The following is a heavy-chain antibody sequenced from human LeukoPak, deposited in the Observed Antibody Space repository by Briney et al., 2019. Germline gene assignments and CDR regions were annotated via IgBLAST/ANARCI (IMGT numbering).Heavy chain of an antibody. J-gene: IGHJ3*02. Sequence: GGSLTLSCAASGFTFSSYGMHWVRQAPGKGLEWVAVIWYDGSNKYYADSVKGRFTISRDNSKNTLYLQMNSLRAEDAAVYYCATNNVLRYFDWFGAFDIWGQGTMVTVSS. CDR3: ATNNVLRYFDWFGAFDI. CDR1: GFTFSSYG. CDR2: IWYDGSNK. D-gene: IGHD3-9*01. V-gene: IGHV3-33*01.